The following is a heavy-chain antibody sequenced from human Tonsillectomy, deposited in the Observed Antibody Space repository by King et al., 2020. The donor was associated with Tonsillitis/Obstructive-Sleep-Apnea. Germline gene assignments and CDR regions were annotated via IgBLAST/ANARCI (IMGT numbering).Heavy chain of an antibody. V-gene: IGHV3-7*04. Sequence: VQLVESGGGLVQPGGSLRLSCTASRFIFSNYWMSWVRQAPGKGLEWVANIKQDGSEEYYVDSVKGRFAISRDNAKKSLYLQMNGLRAEGTAVYYCARDNYYGSGSYYKAPNLNYFDYWGQGTLVTVSS. CDR3: ARDNYYGSGSYYKAPNLNYFDY. CDR2: IKQDGSEE. CDR1: RFIFSNYW. J-gene: IGHJ4*02. D-gene: IGHD3-10*01.